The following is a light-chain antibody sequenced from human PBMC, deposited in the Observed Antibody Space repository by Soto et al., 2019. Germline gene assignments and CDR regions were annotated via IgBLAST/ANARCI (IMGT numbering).Light chain of an antibody. Sequence: EIVLTQSPGTLSLSPGERATLSCRASQSVSSSYLAWYQQKPGQAPRLLIYGASSRATGIPDRFSGSGSGTNFTLTSSRLETEDFAVYSCHQYGSSPLTFGPGTKVDIK. CDR1: QSVSSSY. V-gene: IGKV3-20*01. J-gene: IGKJ3*01. CDR3: HQYGSSPLT. CDR2: GAS.